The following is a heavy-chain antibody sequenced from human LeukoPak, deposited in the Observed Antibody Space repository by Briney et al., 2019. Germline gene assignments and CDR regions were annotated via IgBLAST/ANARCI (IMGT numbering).Heavy chain of an antibody. CDR2: ISAYSSNI. CDR1: GYTFTSSG. D-gene: IGHD4-17*01. Sequence: ASVKVSCKASGYTFTSSGISWVRQAPGQGLEWMGWISAYSSNINYAQKLQGRVTMTTDTSTSTAYMELRSLSSDDTAVYYCASTTVTTGEDYFDYWGQGTLVTVSS. J-gene: IGHJ4*02. CDR3: ASTTVTTGEDYFDY. V-gene: IGHV1-18*01.